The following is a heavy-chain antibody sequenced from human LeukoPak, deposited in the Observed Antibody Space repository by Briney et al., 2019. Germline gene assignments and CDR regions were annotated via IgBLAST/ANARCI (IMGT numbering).Heavy chain of an antibody. CDR2: IYYSGST. CDR1: GGSISSSSYY. Sequence: SETLSLTCTVSGGSISSSSYYWGWIRQPPGKGLEWIGSIYYSGSTYYNPSLKSRVTISVDTSKNQFSLKLSSVTAADTAVYYCASHYCSSTSCYSIYYYYMDVWGKGTTVTVPS. J-gene: IGHJ6*03. D-gene: IGHD2-2*01. CDR3: ASHYCSSTSCYSIYYYYMDV. V-gene: IGHV4-39*01.